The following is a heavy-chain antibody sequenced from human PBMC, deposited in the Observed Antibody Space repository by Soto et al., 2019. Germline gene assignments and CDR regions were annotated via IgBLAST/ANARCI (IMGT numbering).Heavy chain of an antibody. CDR3: ARASYCSGGSCPGSYFDY. D-gene: IGHD2-15*01. V-gene: IGHV3-30*04. CDR1: GYTFSSYA. J-gene: IGHJ4*02. Sequence: QVQLVESGGGVVQPGRSLRLSCAASGYTFSSYAMDWVRQAPGKGLEWVAVISYDGRNKYYADSVKGRFTISRDNSKNTLYLQMNSLRAEDTAVYYCARASYCSGGSCPGSYFDYWGQGTLVTVSS. CDR2: ISYDGRNK.